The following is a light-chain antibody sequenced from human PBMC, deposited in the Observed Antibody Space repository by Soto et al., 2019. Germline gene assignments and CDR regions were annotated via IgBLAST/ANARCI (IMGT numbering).Light chain of an antibody. CDR1: QSVSSY. V-gene: IGKV3-11*01. CDR3: QQRSNWPPIT. CDR2: DAS. Sequence: EIVLTQSPATLSLSPGEGATLSCRASQSVSSYLAWYQQKPGQAPRLLIYDASNRASGIPARFSGSGSGTDFTLTINSLEPEDFAVYYCQQRSNWPPITFGQGTRLEIK. J-gene: IGKJ5*01.